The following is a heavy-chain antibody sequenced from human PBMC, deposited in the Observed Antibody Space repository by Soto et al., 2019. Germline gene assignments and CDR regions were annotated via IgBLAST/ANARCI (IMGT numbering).Heavy chain of an antibody. D-gene: IGHD6-6*01. CDR3: ARVSPSAGNWFDP. V-gene: IGHV3-66*01. CDR2: VYSGGIT. CDR1: GLTVSANF. J-gene: IGHJ5*02. Sequence: SGGSLRLSCAVSGLTVSANFMSWVRQAPGKGLEWVSVVYSGGITNYADSVKGRFTISRDNSKNTLYLQLNSLRAEDTAVYYCARVSPSAGNWFDPWGQGTLVTVSS.